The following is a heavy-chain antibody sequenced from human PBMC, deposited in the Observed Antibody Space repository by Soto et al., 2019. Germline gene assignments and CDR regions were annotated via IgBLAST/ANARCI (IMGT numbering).Heavy chain of an antibody. J-gene: IGHJ4*02. D-gene: IGHD3-22*01. CDR3: ARDKDSSGYYHHDY. V-gene: IGHV1-69*06. Sequence: SVKFSCKASGGTFSSYAISLVRQAPGQGLEWMGGIIPIFGTANYAQKFQGRVTITADKSTSTAYMELSSLRSEDTAVYYCARDKDSSGYYHHDYWGQGTLVTVSS. CDR2: IIPIFGTA. CDR1: GGTFSSYA.